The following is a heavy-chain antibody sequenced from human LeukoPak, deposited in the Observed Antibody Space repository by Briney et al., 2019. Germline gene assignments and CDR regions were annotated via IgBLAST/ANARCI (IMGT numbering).Heavy chain of an antibody. J-gene: IGHJ3*02. D-gene: IGHD3-10*01. Sequence: ASVKVSCKASGGTFSSYAISWVRQAPGQGLEWMGGIIPIFGTANYAQKFQGRVTITTDESTSTAYMELSSLRSEDTAVYYCARAELWFGEIRQEPGAFDIWGQGTMVTVSS. CDR2: IIPIFGTA. CDR3: ARAELWFGEIRQEPGAFDI. V-gene: IGHV1-69*05. CDR1: GGTFSSYA.